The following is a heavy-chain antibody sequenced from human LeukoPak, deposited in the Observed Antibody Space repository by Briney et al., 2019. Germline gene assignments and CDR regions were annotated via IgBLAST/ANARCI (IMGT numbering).Heavy chain of an antibody. V-gene: IGHV3-7*01. CDR3: ARDRYSSK. J-gene: IGHJ1*01. D-gene: IGHD6-19*01. CDR1: GFTFSSYW. CDR2: IKEDGSEK. Sequence: GSLRLSCVASGFTFSSYWMTWVRQDPGKGLEWVANIKEDGSEKYYVDSVKGRFSISRDNAKNSLFLQMNSPRAEDTAVYYCARDRYSSKWGQGTLVTVSS.